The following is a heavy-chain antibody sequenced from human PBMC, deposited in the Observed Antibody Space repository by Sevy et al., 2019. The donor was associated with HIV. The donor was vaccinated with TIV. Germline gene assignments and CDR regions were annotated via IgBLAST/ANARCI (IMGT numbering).Heavy chain of an antibody. CDR2: ITFSSNYI. D-gene: IGHD6-13*01. V-gene: IGHV3-21*01. CDR1: GFTFSTYN. J-gene: IGHJ3*02. CDR3: ARSWEQQLHDAFDI. Sequence: GGSLRLSCAASGFTFSTYNMNWVRQAPGKGLEWVSSITFSSNYIYYADSVKCRFTISRDNAKNSLYLQMNSLRAEDTAVYYCARSWEQQLHDAFDIWGQGTMVTVSS.